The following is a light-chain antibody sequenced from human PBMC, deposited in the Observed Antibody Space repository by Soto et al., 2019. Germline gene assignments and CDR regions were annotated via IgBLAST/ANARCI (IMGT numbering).Light chain of an antibody. CDR1: QSVGYF. V-gene: IGKV3-11*01. J-gene: IGKJ1*01. CDR3: QQRSNWPRT. Sequence: EIVLTQSPATLSLSPGERATLSCRASQSVGYFLAWYQQKPGQAPRLLIYDASNRATGIPARFSGSGSGTDFTLIISILEPEDFAVYSCQQRSNWPRTFGQGTKV. CDR2: DAS.